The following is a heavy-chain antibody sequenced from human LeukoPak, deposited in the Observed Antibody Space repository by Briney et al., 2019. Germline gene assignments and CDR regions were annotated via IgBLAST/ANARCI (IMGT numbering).Heavy chain of an antibody. J-gene: IGHJ4*02. Sequence: PGGSLRLSCAVSGFTLANAWMSWVRQAPGKGLEWVGRIKKETDGGTVDYAARVKGRFTISRDDSKNMLYLRMNNLKIEDSAVYYCTTDIVLQWYGELFRYWGQGTLVTVAS. CDR1: GFTLANAW. CDR2: IKKETDGGTV. D-gene: IGHD3-10*01. V-gene: IGHV3-15*01. CDR3: TTDIVLQWYGELFRY.